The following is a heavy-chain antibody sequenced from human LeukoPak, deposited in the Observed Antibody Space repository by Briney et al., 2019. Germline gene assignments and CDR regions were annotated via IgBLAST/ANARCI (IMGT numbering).Heavy chain of an antibody. CDR3: AAQRIVVVPAGLDY. D-gene: IGHD2-2*01. V-gene: IGHV3-30*04. CDR1: GFTFSSYA. J-gene: IGHJ4*02. CDR2: ISYDGSNK. Sequence: TGGSLRLSCAASGFTFSSYAMHWVRQAPGKGLEWVAVISYDGSNKYYADSVKGRFTISRDNSKNTLYLQMNSLRAEDTAVYYCAAQRIVVVPAGLDYWGQGTLVTVSS.